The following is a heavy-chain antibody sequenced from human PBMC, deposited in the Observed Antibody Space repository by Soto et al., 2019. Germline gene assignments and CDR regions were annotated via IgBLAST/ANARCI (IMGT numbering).Heavy chain of an antibody. J-gene: IGHJ4*02. Sequence: ASVKVSCKASGYTYTSYYIHWVRQAPGQGLEWMGIINPSGGSTSYAQKFQGRVTITADESTSTAYMELSSLRSEDTAVYYCATKYSSSWYFDYWGQGTLVTVSS. D-gene: IGHD6-13*01. CDR1: GYTYTSYY. V-gene: IGHV1-46*01. CDR3: ATKYSSSWYFDY. CDR2: INPSGGST.